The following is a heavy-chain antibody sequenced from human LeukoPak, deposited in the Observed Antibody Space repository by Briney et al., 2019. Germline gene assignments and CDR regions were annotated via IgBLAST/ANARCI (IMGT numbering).Heavy chain of an antibody. Sequence: ASVKVSCKASGYTFTGYYMHWVRQAPGQGLEWMGRINPNSGGTNYAQKFQGRVTMTRDTSISTAYMELSRLRSDDTAVYYCARDPGYSSADDAFDIWGQGTMVTVPS. D-gene: IGHD6-19*01. J-gene: IGHJ3*02. CDR1: GYTFTGYY. CDR3: ARDPGYSSADDAFDI. V-gene: IGHV1-2*06. CDR2: INPNSGGT.